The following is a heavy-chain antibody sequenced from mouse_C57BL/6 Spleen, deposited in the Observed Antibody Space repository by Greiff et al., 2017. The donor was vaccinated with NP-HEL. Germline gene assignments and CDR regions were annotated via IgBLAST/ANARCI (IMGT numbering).Heavy chain of an antibody. CDR3: ARRGLDDYPFDY. D-gene: IGHD2-4*01. CDR2: INPGSGGT. J-gene: IGHJ2*01. V-gene: IGHV1-54*01. CDR1: GYAFTNYL. Sequence: VQLQQSGAELVRPGTSVKVSCKASGYAFTNYLIEWVKQRPGQGLEWIGVINPGSGGTNYNEQFKGKATLTADKSSSTAYMQLSSLTSEDSAVYFCARRGLDDYPFDYWGQGTTLTVSS.